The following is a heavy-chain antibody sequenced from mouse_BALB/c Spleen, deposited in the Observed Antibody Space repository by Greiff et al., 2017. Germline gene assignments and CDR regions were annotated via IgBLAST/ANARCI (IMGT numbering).Heavy chain of an antibody. J-gene: IGHJ3*01. CDR3: ARGFDYDWFAY. Sequence: EVMLVESGGGLVKLGGSLKLSCAASGFTFSSYAMSWVRQTPEKRLEWVASISSGGSTYYPDSVKGRFTISRDNARNILYLQMSSLRSEDTAMYYCARGFDYDWFAYWGQGTLVTVSA. CDR2: ISSGGST. V-gene: IGHV5-6-5*01. D-gene: IGHD2-4*01. CDR1: GFTFSSYA.